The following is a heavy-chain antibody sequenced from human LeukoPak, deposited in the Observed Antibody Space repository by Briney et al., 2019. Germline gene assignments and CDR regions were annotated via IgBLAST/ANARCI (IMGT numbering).Heavy chain of an antibody. CDR2: INHSGST. V-gene: IGHV4-34*01. Sequence: PSETLSLTCAVYGGSFSGYYWSWIRQPPGKGLEWIGEINHSGSTNYNPSLKSRVTISVDTSKNQFSLKLSSVTAADTAVYYCARGRYNWNTRHFDYWGQGTLVTVAS. CDR3: ARGRYNWNTRHFDY. D-gene: IGHD1-1*01. CDR1: GGSFSGYY. J-gene: IGHJ4*02.